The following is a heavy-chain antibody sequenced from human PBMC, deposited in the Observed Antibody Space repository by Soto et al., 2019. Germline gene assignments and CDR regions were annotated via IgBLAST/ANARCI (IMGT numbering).Heavy chain of an antibody. CDR2: ITTFNGNT. V-gene: IGHV1-18*01. J-gene: IGHJ4*02. CDR1: GYSFPSHG. CDR3: ATLPPYYFDISGYFLED. Sequence: ASVKVSCKASGYSFPSHGIGWMRQAPGQGLEWMGWITTFNGNTNYAKKFQERVTMTADTSTSTVYMELRSLRYDDTAVYFCATLPPYYFDISGYFLEDWGQGTLVTVSS. D-gene: IGHD3-22*01.